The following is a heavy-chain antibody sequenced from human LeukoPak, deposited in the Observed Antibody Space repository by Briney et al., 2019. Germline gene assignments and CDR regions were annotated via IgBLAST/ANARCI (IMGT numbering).Heavy chain of an antibody. J-gene: IGHJ4*02. CDR2: IWYDGRTK. V-gene: IGHV3-33*01. Sequence: QTGGSLRLSCEVSGFIFSNYGMHWVRQAPGKGLEWVALIWYDGRTKFHADPVRGRFTISRDNSANTLYLQMSSLRVEDTAVYYCAREWGRIAVAGGPGYWGQGALVTVSS. CDR1: GFIFSNYG. CDR3: AREWGRIAVAGGPGY. D-gene: IGHD6-19*01.